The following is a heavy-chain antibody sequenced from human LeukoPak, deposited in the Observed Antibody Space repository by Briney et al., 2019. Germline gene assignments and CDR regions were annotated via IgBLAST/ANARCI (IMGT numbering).Heavy chain of an antibody. CDR2: IYSGGST. D-gene: IGHD6-13*01. CDR3: ARGMQQPINY. J-gene: IGHJ4*02. V-gene: IGHV3-53*01. Sequence: GGSLRLSCAASGFTFSSYIMHWVRQAPGKGLEWVSVIYSGGSTYYADSVKGRFTISRDNSKNTLYLQMNSLRAEDTAVYYCARGMQQPINYWGQGTLVTVSS. CDR1: GFTFSSYI.